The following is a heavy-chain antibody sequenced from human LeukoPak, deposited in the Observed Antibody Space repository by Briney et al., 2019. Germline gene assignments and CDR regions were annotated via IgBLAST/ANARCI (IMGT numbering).Heavy chain of an antibody. CDR2: IIPIFGTA. V-gene: IGHV1-69*13. D-gene: IGHD6-19*01. CDR3: ARKAGGSSGWYEVYNWFDP. J-gene: IGHJ5*02. Sequence: SVTVSCKASGGTFSSYAISWVRQAPGQGLEWMGGIIPIFGTANYAQKFQGRVTITADESTSTAYMELSSLRSEDTAVYYCARKAGGSSGWYEVYNWFDPWGQGTLVTVSS. CDR1: GGTFSSYA.